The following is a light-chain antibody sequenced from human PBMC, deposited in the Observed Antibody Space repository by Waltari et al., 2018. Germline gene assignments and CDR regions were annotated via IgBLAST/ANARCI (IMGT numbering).Light chain of an antibody. CDR3: SSYRSSSTLYV. V-gene: IGLV2-14*03. CDR1: SSDVGGYTY. Sequence: QSALTQPASVSGSPGQSITISCPGTSSDVGGYTYVSWYQQPPGKAPKLMIYDVNNRPSGVSNRFSGSKSGNTASLTISGLQAEDEADYYCSSYRSSSTLYVFGTGTKVTVL. CDR2: DVN. J-gene: IGLJ1*01.